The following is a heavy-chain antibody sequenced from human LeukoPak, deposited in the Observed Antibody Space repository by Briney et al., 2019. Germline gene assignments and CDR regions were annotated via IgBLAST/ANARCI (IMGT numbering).Heavy chain of an antibody. V-gene: IGHV4-34*01. Sequence: SETLSLTCAVYGVSFYGYHWNWIRQSPDKGLEWIGEINDRGHTNYNPSLKSRVTISADTSRKQFSLKLTSVTAADTVVYYCARDPTTEVDVPYYFDFWGQGTLVAVSS. CDR2: INDRGHT. CDR1: GVSFYGYH. D-gene: IGHD1-14*01. CDR3: ARDPTTEVDVPYYFDF. J-gene: IGHJ4*02.